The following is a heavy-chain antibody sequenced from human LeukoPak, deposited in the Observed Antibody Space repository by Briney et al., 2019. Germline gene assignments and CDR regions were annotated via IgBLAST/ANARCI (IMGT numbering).Heavy chain of an antibody. D-gene: IGHD3-22*01. CDR1: GFTFSDYY. J-gene: IGHJ3*02. CDR2: ISSSGSTI. V-gene: IGHV3-11*04. CDR3: ARDGRITMIVVVNYAFDI. Sequence: GGSLRLSCAASGFTFSDYYMSWIRQAPGKGLEWVSYISSSGSTIYYADSVKGRFTISRDNAKNSLYLQMNSLRAEDTAVYYCARDGRITMIVVVNYAFDIWGQGTMVTVSS.